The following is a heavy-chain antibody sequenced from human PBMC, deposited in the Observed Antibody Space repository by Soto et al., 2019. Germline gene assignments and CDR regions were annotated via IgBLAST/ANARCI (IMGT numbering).Heavy chain of an antibody. CDR1: GFTFSRYD. Sequence: EVQLVESGGGLVQPGGSLRLSCAASGFTFSRYDMHWVRQATGKGLEWVSAIGTAGDTYYPGSVKGRFTISRENAKNSLYLQMNSLRAGDTAVYYCARGVDYGGNSGDDAFDIWGQGTMVTVSS. D-gene: IGHD4-17*01. V-gene: IGHV3-13*01. J-gene: IGHJ3*02. CDR2: IGTAGDT. CDR3: ARGVDYGGNSGDDAFDI.